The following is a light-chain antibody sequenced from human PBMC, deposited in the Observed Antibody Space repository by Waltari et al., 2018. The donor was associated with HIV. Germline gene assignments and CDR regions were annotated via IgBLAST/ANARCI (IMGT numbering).Light chain of an antibody. CDR3: QQSYDMHT. CDR2: GAS. Sequence: IQMTQSPPSLSASVGDTVTITCRASQSINDYLNWYQQKPGKAPKLLISGASTLESGVPSRFSCSGSGRDFALTISSLQPDDFATYYCQQSYDMHTFGQGTKLDIK. J-gene: IGKJ2*01. V-gene: IGKV1-39*01. CDR1: QSINDY.